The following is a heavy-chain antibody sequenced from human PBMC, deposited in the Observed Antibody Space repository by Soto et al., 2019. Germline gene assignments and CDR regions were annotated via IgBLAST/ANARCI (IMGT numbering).Heavy chain of an antibody. CDR2: IGSTGGDV. CDR3: ARDPNGINDLDY. J-gene: IGHJ4*02. CDR1: GFTFSDYA. V-gene: IGHV3-48*04. D-gene: IGHD1-20*01. Sequence: VQLVESGGGLVQPGGSLRLSCEGSGFTFSDYAMNWVRQGPGKGLEWVTFIGSTGGDVFYADSVRGRFTISRDNARHSLYLQMNNLRAEDTAIYYCARDPNGINDLDYWGQGTLVTVSS.